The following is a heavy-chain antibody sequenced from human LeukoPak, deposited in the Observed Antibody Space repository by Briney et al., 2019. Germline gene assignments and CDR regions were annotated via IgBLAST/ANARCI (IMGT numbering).Heavy chain of an antibody. CDR2: ISGSGDST. CDR3: ARTALGDYINFLPFDY. V-gene: IGHV3-23*01. D-gene: IGHD4-17*01. J-gene: IGHJ4*02. CDR1: GFTFSSHA. Sequence: GGSLRLSCAASGFTFSSHAMNWGRQAPGKGLEWVSGISGSGDSTYYADSVKGRFTISRDNSKNTLYLQMNSLRAEDTAVYYCARTALGDYINFLPFDYWGQGTLVTVSS.